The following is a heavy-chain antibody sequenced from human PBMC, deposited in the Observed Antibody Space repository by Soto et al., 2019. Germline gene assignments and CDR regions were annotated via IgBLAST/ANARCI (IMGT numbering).Heavy chain of an antibody. V-gene: IGHV1-69*02. J-gene: IGHJ6*02. D-gene: IGHD3-9*01. CDR3: AKTYYDILTGPYYYYGMDV. CDR2: IIPILGIA. CDR1: GGTFSSYT. Sequence: QVQLVQSGAEVKKPGSSVKVSCKASGGTFSSYTISWVRQAPGQGLEWMGRIIPILGIANYAQKFQGRVTITADKXKSTAXXELSSLRSEDTAVYYCAKTYYDILTGPYYYYGMDVWGQGTTVTVSS.